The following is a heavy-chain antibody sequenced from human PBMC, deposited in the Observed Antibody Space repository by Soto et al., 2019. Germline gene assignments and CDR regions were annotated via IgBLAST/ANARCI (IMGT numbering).Heavy chain of an antibody. D-gene: IGHD2-2*01. J-gene: IGHJ6*02. CDR2: ISGSGGST. Sequence: GGSLRLSCAASGFTFSSYAMSWVRQAPGKGLEWVSAISGSGGSTYYADSVKGRFTISRDNSKNTLYLQMNSLRAEDTAVYYCAKEGRCCSTSCYLGYYYYGMDVWGQGTTVTVSS. V-gene: IGHV3-23*01. CDR3: AKEGRCCSTSCYLGYYYYGMDV. CDR1: GFTFSSYA.